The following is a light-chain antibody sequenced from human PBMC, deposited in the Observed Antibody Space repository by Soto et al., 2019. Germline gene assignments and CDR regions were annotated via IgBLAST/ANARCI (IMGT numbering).Light chain of an antibody. CDR3: HQYGTSPQT. V-gene: IGKV3-20*01. Sequence: EILLTQSPGTLSLSPGERATLSCRASQSVAKNFLAWYQQEPGQAPRLLIYGPSSRATGIPDRFSGSGSGTDFTLTISSLEPEDFVVYYCHQYGTSPQTFGQGTKVEIK. CDR1: QSVAKNF. J-gene: IGKJ1*01. CDR2: GPS.